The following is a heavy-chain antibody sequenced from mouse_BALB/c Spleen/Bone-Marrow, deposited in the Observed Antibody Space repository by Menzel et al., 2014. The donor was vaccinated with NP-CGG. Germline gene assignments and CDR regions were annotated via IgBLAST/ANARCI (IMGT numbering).Heavy chain of an antibody. Sequence: QVQLQQPGPELVKPGASVKIACKVSGYPFSSSWMNWVKQRPGQGLEWIGRIYPGDGNTNYNGKFKGKATLTADKSSSTASMQLSSLTSEDSAVYFCARSVYGNYVEYWGQGTSLTVSS. D-gene: IGHD2-10*02. CDR1: GYPFSSSW. J-gene: IGHJ2*03. CDR2: IYPGDGNT. CDR3: ARSVYGNYVEY. V-gene: IGHV1-82*01.